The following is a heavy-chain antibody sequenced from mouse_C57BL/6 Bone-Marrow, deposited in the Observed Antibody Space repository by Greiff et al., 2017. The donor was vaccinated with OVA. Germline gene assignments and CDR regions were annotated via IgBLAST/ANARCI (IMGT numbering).Heavy chain of an antibody. J-gene: IGHJ4*01. V-gene: IGHV1-85*01. CDR1: GYTFTSYD. D-gene: IGHD1-1*01. Sequence: VQLQQSGPELVKPGASVKLSCKASGYTFTSYDINWVKQRPGQGLEWIGWIYPRDGSTKYNEKFKGKATLTVDTSSSTAYMELHSLTSEDSAVYFCARLEALLTTDLDYWGQGTSVTVSS. CDR2: IYPRDGST. CDR3: ARLEALLTTDLDY.